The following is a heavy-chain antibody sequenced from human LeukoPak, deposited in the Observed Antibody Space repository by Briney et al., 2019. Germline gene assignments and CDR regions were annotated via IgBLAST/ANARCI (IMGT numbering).Heavy chain of an antibody. CDR1: GYSFTSYW. Sequence: GESLKISCKGSGYSFTSYWISWVRQMPGKGLEWMGRIDPSDSYTNYSLSFQGHVTISADKSISTAYLQWSSLKASDTAMYYCARHGQGYCSGGSCKNWFDPWGQGTLVTVSS. V-gene: IGHV5-10-1*01. J-gene: IGHJ5*02. CDR2: IDPSDSYT. D-gene: IGHD2-15*01. CDR3: ARHGQGYCSGGSCKNWFDP.